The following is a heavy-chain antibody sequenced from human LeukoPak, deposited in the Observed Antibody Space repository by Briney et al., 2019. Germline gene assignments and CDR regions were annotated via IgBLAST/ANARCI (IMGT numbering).Heavy chain of an antibody. D-gene: IGHD5-12*01. CDR2: TYYRSTWYY. CDR3: ARGATAYFDY. J-gene: IGHJ4*02. V-gene: IGHV6-1*01. Sequence: SQTLSLTCAISGDSVSSNSVAWNWVRRSPSRGLEWLGRTYYRSTWYYDYAVSVKSRINISPDTSKNQFSLHLNPVTPEDSAVYYCARGATAYFDYWGQGTLVTVSS. CDR1: GDSVSSNSVA.